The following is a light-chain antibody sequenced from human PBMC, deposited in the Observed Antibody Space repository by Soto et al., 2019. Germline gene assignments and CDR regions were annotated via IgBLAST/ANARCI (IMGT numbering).Light chain of an antibody. Sequence: QSAPTQPASVSGSPGQSITISCTGTSSDIGSHDYVSWYQHHPGKAPKLIIYEVTNRPSGVSDRFSGSKSGSTASLTISGLQAEDEADYYCCSYAGNNIFVFGTGTKVTVL. J-gene: IGLJ1*01. CDR3: CSYAGNNIFV. V-gene: IGLV2-14*01. CDR2: EVT. CDR1: SSDIGSHDY.